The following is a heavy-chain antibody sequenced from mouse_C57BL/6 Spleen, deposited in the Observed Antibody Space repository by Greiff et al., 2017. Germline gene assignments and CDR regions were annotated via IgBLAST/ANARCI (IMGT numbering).Heavy chain of an antibody. CDR3: ARVYYGSSYAMDY. Sequence: DVKLQESGPELVKPGASVKMSCKASGYTFTDYNMHWVKQSHGKSLEWIGYINPNNGGTSYNQKFKGKATLTVNKSSSTAYMELRSLTSEDSAVYDCARVYYGSSYAMDYWGQGTSVTVYS. J-gene: IGHJ4*01. D-gene: IGHD1-1*01. CDR2: INPNNGGT. V-gene: IGHV1-22*01. CDR1: GYTFTDYN.